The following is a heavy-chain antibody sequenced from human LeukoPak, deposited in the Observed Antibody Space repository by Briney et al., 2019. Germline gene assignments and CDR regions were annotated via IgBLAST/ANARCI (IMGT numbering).Heavy chain of an antibody. D-gene: IGHD2-8*01. V-gene: IGHV3-23*01. J-gene: IGHJ4*02. CDR3: AKDASIGKYCTSGVCSPFDY. Sequence: PGGSLRLSCAGSGCTFSSYAMSWVRQAPGKGLEWVSAISDSGDYTYYADSVKGRFTISRDNSKNTLYLHVNSLRAEDTAVYSCAKDASIGKYCTSGVCSPFDYWGQGTLATVSS. CDR2: ISDSGDYT. CDR1: GCTFSSYA.